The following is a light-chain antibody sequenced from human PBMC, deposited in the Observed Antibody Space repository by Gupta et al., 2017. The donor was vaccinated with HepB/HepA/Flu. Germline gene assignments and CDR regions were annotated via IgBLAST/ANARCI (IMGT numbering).Light chain of an antibody. Sequence: RAITISCPGTSSDVGGYNYVSWYQQHPGKAPKLMIYDVSNRPSGVSNRFSGSKSGNTASLTISGLQAEDEADYYCSSYTSSSTLVFGGGTKLTVL. CDR1: SSDVGGYNY. J-gene: IGLJ2*01. CDR2: DVS. CDR3: SSYTSSSTLV. V-gene: IGLV2-14*03.